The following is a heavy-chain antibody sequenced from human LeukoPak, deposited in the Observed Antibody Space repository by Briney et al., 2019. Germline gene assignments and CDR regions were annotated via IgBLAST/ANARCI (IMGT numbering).Heavy chain of an antibody. CDR3: AKSLISGWYNY. J-gene: IGHJ4*02. D-gene: IGHD6-19*01. V-gene: IGHV3-23*01. CDR1: GSTFSSYA. CDR2: ISGSGGST. Sequence: GGSLRLSCAASGSTFSSYAMSWVRQAPGKGLEWVSAISGSGGSTYYADSVKGRFTISRDNSKNTLYLQMNSLRAEDTAVYYCAKSLISGWYNYWGQGTLVTVSS.